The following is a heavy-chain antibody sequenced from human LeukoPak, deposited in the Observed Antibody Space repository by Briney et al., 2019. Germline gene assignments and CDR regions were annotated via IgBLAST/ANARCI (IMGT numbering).Heavy chain of an antibody. D-gene: IGHD2-8*01. J-gene: IGHJ3*02. CDR2: IYPGDSDT. CDR3: ARLCCTNGVCYNAFDI. CDR1: GYSFTIYW. Sequence: GESLKIYCKGSGYSFTIYWIGWVRQMPGKGLEWMGIIYPGDSDTRYSPSFQGQVTISADKSISTAYLQWSSLKASDTAMYYCARLCCTNGVCYNAFDIWGQGTMVTVSS. V-gene: IGHV5-51*01.